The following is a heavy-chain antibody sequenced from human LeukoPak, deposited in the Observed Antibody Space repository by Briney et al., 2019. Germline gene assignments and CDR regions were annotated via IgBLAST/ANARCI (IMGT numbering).Heavy chain of an antibody. J-gene: IGHJ4*02. Sequence: ASMKVSCMPSGYTFTSYGISWVRQATGQGLEWMGWMNPNSGNTGYAQKFQGRVTMTRNTSISTAYMELSSLRSEDTAVYYCARGRYYYDSSGYSNGYWGQGTLVTVSS. V-gene: IGHV1-8*01. D-gene: IGHD3-22*01. CDR1: GYTFTSYG. CDR2: MNPNSGNT. CDR3: ARGRYYYDSSGYSNGY.